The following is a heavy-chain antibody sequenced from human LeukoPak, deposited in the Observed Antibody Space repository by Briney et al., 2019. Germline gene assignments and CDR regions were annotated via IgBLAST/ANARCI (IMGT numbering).Heavy chain of an antibody. Sequence: GGSLRLSCAASGFTFSSYEMNWVRQTPGKGLEWVSYISSSGSTIYYADSVKGRFTISRDNAKNSLYLQMNSLRAEDTAVYYCAELGITMLRRVWGKGTTVTIPS. V-gene: IGHV3-48*03. CDR2: ISSSGSTI. CDR3: AELGITMLRRV. CDR1: GFTFSSYE. D-gene: IGHD3-10*01. J-gene: IGHJ6*04.